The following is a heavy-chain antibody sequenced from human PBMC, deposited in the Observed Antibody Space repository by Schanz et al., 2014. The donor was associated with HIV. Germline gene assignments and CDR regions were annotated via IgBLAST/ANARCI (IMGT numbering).Heavy chain of an antibody. J-gene: IGHJ6*02. CDR2: IWYDGSNR. V-gene: IGHV3-33*08. CDR3: ASTVYPYSSSSDYYYGMDV. Sequence: QVQLVESGGGVVQPGRSLRLSCAASGFTFSSYGMHWVRQAPGKGLEWVAVIWYDGSNRDYADSVKGRFTISRDNSKNTLYVQMNSLRAEDTAVYYCASTVYPYSSSSDYYYGMDVWGQGTTVTVSS. CDR1: GFTFSSYG. D-gene: IGHD6-6*01.